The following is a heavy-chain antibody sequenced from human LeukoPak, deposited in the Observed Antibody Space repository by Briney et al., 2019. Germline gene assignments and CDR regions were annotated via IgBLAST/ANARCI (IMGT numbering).Heavy chain of an antibody. Sequence: GGSLRLSCAASGFTFSSYAMSWVHQAPGKGLGWVSGISGRGDNTYFADSVKGRFTISRDNSKNTLYLQMNSLRAEDTAVYYCARDQTSGVFDYWGQGTLVTVSS. V-gene: IGHV3-23*01. CDR1: GFTFSSYA. CDR2: ISGRGDNT. CDR3: ARDQTSGVFDY. J-gene: IGHJ4*02. D-gene: IGHD1-1*01.